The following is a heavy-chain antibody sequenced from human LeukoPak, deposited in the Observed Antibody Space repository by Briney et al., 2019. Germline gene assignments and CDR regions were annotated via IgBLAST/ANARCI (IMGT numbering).Heavy chain of an antibody. CDR3: ARDYESGRDGYNGYYYYGMDV. D-gene: IGHD5-24*01. CDR2: IKQDGSEK. V-gene: IGHV3-7*01. Sequence: PGGSLRLSCAASGFTFSSYWMSWVRLAPGKGLEWVANIKQDGSEKYYVDSVKGRFTISRDNAKNSLYLQMNSLRAEDTAVYYCARDYESGRDGYNGYYYYGMDVWGQGTTVTVSS. CDR1: GFTFSSYW. J-gene: IGHJ6*02.